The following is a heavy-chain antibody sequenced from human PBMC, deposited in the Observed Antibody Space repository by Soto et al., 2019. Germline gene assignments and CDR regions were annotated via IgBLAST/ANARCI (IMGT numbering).Heavy chain of an antibody. CDR2: ILYDGSKK. V-gene: IGHV3-30-3*01. CDR1: GFTFSTYA. CDR3: ARVNLAWNDVGAMDV. J-gene: IGHJ6*02. Sequence: QVQLVESGGGVVQPGRSLRLSCAASGFTFSTYAMHWVRQAPGKGLEWVAVILYDGSKKDYADSVKGRFTISRDNSKNKLYLQMNSLRAEDTAVYYCARVNLAWNDVGAMDVWGQGTTVTVSS. D-gene: IGHD1-1*01.